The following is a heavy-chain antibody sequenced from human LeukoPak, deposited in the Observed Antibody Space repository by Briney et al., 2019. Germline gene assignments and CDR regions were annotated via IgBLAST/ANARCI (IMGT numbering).Heavy chain of an antibody. Sequence: AGGSLRLSCAASGFTFSSYAMSWVRQAPGKGLEWVSTLSGPGGTTYIADSVKGRFTISRDNSKNTLYLQMNSLRAEDTAVYYCARPMFPNSWYYFDYWGQGTLVTVSS. J-gene: IGHJ4*02. D-gene: IGHD2-8*02. CDR1: GFTFSSYA. V-gene: IGHV3-23*01. CDR2: LSGPGGTT. CDR3: ARPMFPNSWYYFDY.